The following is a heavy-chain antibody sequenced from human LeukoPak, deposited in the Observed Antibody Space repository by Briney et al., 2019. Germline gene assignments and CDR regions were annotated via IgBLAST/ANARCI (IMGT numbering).Heavy chain of an antibody. J-gene: IGHJ4*02. V-gene: IGHV1-2*02. Sequence: GASVKVSCKASGYTFTGYYMHWVRQAPGQGLEWMGWINPNSGGTNYAQKFQGRVTMTRDTSISTAYMELGRLRSDDTAVYYCARTGYCSSTSCPDYWGQGTLVTVSS. CDR3: ARTGYCSSTSCPDY. CDR1: GYTFTGYY. D-gene: IGHD2-2*01. CDR2: INPNSGGT.